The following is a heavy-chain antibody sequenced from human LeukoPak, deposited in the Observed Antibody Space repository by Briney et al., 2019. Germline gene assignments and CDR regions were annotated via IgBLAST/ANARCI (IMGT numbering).Heavy chain of an antibody. J-gene: IGHJ6*03. Sequence: KSSETLSLTRTVSGGSISSYYWSWIRQPPGKGLEWIGYIHYSGSTNYNPSLKSRVTISVDTSKNQFSLKLSSVTAADTAVYYCARTTEGYCRGRSCYSYYYYMDVWGKGTTVTVSS. CDR1: GGSISSYY. CDR3: ARTTEGYCRGRSCYSYYYYMDV. CDR2: IHYSGST. D-gene: IGHD2-15*01. V-gene: IGHV4-59*01.